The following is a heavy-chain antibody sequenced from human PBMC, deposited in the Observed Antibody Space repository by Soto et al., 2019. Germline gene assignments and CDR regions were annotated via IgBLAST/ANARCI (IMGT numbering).Heavy chain of an antibody. D-gene: IGHD6-13*01. V-gene: IGHV3-23*01. CDR2: ISGSGGST. CDR3: AKERNPPEERQGPLAAAASEYFQH. Sequence: GGSLRLSCAASGFTFSSYAMSWVRQAPGKGLEWVSAISGSGGSTYYADSVKGRFTISRDNSKNTLYLQMNSLRAEDTAVYYCAKERNPPEERQGPLAAAASEYFQHWGQGTLVTVSS. CDR1: GFTFSSYA. J-gene: IGHJ1*01.